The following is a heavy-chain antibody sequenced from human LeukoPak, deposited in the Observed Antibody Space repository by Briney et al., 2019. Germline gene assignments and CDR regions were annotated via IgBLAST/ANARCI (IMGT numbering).Heavy chain of an antibody. V-gene: IGHV1-2*02. CDR3: ARGYHPYPTWIQLWPRVFYMDV. D-gene: IGHD5-18*01. CDR2: INANSGGT. J-gene: IGHJ6*03. CDR1: GHTFTGYY. Sequence: ASVRVSCKASGHTFTGYYMHWVRQAPGQGLEWMGWINANSGGTNYAQKFQGRVTMTRDTSISTAYMELSRLTSDDTAVYYCARGYHPYPTWIQLWPRVFYMDVWGKGTTVTISS.